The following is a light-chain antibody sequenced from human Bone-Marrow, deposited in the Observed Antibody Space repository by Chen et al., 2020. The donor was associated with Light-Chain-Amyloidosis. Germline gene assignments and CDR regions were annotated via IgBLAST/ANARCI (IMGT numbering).Light chain of an antibody. J-gene: IGLJ1*01. CDR3: SSFTSSSSYV. V-gene: IGLV2-14*01. CDR2: AVS. Sequence: QSALTQPASVSGSPGQAITIYCTGTSGDVGTYNDVSWYQQPPGKAPKVMIYAVSNRPSGVSNRFSGSKSGNTASLTISGLQAEDEADYYCSSFTSSSSYVFGPGTKVTVL. CDR1: SGDVGTYND.